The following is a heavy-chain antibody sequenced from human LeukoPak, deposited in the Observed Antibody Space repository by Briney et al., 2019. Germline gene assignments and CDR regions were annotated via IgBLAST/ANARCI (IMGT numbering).Heavy chain of an antibody. D-gene: IGHD3-9*01. J-gene: IGHJ3*01. V-gene: IGHV3-15*07. CDR2: IKKRSDGGTT. CDR1: GFTFNNAW. Sequence: PGGSLRPSCAASGFTFNNAWMNWVRQAPGKGLEWVGRIKKRSDGGTTDYAAPVKDRFIISRDDSQDTLYLQMNTLKTEDTAVYYCTRDWYHAFDFWGQGTVVTVSS. CDR3: TRDWYHAFDF.